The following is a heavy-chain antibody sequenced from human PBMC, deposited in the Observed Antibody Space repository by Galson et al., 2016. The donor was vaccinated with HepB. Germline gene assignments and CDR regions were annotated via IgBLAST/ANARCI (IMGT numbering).Heavy chain of an antibody. Sequence: SETLSLTCAVSGGSITDNWWSWVRQPPGQGLEFIAVIYHSGDTTYNPSLESRVTISVDKSKNQFSLNLTSVTAADTAFYFCARVTYYYDSSSYQIDSWGQGTLVIVSS. CDR3: ARVTYYYDSSSYQIDS. V-gene: IGHV4-4*02. CDR1: GGSITDNW. D-gene: IGHD3-22*01. CDR2: IYHSGDT. J-gene: IGHJ4*02.